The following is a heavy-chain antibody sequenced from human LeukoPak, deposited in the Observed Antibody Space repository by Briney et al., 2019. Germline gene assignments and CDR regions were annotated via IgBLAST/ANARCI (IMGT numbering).Heavy chain of an antibody. Sequence: GGSLRLSXAASGLTFSSYRMNWVGQAPGKGVEWVSSISRRSSEIDYADSVKGRFTISRDNAKNSLYLQMNSLRAEDTAVYYCASDIVVVPAAIGSAFDIWGQGTMVTVSS. J-gene: IGHJ3*02. D-gene: IGHD2-2*02. CDR3: ASDIVVVPAAIGSAFDI. CDR1: GLTFSSYR. V-gene: IGHV3-21*01. CDR2: ISRRSSEI.